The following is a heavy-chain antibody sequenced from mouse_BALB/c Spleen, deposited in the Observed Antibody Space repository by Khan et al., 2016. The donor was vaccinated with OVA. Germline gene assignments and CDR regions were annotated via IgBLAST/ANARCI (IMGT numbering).Heavy chain of an antibody. Sequence: EVKLVETGGGLVQPGGSMKLSCAASGFTFSNYWMNWVRQSPEKGLEWVAEIRLKADDSVTHYAGSGKGRVTISQEESKSRVYLQMNNLRAKDTGIYYCWILLWGQGTTLTGSS. V-gene: IGHV6-6*02. CDR3: WILL. J-gene: IGHJ2*01. CDR1: GFTFSNYW. CDR2: IRLKADDSVT.